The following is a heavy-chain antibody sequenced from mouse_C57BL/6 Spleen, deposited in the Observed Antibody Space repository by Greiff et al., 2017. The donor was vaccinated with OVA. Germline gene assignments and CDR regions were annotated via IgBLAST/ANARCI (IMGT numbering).Heavy chain of an antibody. D-gene: IGHD1-2*01. CDR3: ARNAATDGDYYAMDY. CDR1: GFSLTSYG. CDR2: IWSGGST. Sequence: VQLKESGPGLVQPSQSLSITCTVSGFSLTSYGVHWVRQSPGKGLEWLGVIWSGGSTDYNAAFISRLSISKDNSKSQVFFKMNSLQADDTAIYYCARNAATDGDYYAMDYWGQGTSVTVSS. V-gene: IGHV2-2*01. J-gene: IGHJ4*01.